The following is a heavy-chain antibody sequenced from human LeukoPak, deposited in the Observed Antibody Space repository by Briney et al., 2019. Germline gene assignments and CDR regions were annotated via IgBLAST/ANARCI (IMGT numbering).Heavy chain of an antibody. D-gene: IGHD6-19*01. J-gene: IGHJ4*02. CDR2: ISYTNRTI. V-gene: IGHV3-48*04. CDR3: ARGMGMAVAERFYYDY. CDR1: GFTFSSFR. Sequence: GGSLRLSCAASGFTFSSFRMNWIRQAPGKGLEWISYISYTNRTIYYADSVKGRFTISRDNTKNSLSLQMNSLRPEDTAVYYCARGMGMAVAERFYYDYWGQGTLVTVSS.